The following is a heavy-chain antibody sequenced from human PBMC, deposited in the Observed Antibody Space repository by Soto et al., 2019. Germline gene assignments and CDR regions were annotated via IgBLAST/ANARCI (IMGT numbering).Heavy chain of an antibody. CDR3: AREVSGTSFDY. D-gene: IGHD1-7*01. Sequence: GGSLRLSCAASGFIVSDSFINWVRQAPGKGLEWVSVTYTGGYTYYADSVKGRFTISRDNSKNTLYLQMNSLRAEDTAVYYCAREVSGTSFDYWGQGTLVTVSS. J-gene: IGHJ4*02. CDR1: GFIVSDSF. V-gene: IGHV3-53*01. CDR2: TYTGGYT.